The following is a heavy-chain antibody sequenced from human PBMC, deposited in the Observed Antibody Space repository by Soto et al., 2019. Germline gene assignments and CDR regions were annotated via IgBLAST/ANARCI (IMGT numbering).Heavy chain of an antibody. CDR1: GYSVNIYG. Sequence: GGSLRLSCAASGYSVNIYGMSWVRQAPGKGLEWVANIKQDGSEKYYVDSVKGRFTISRDNAKNSLYLQMNSLRAEDTAVYYCARSGDDYGDYRGYYYYYYMDVWGNGTTVTVSS. J-gene: IGHJ6*03. CDR2: IKQDGSEK. D-gene: IGHD4-17*01. V-gene: IGHV3-7*01. CDR3: ARSGDDYGDYRGYYYYYYMDV.